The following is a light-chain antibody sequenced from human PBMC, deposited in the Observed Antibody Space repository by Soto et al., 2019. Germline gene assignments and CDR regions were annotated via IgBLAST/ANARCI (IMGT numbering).Light chain of an antibody. CDR1: HSVSSSH. V-gene: IGKV3-20*01. CDR3: QHYGTSLP. Sequence: DIVLTQSPGTLSLSPGESVTLSCRASHSVSSSHLAWYQQKPGQAPRLFIYGASRRASGLPDRCSGSGSATDFTLTISRLQPEDFAVYSCQHYGTSLPFGGGTKVEIK. CDR2: GAS. J-gene: IGKJ4*01.